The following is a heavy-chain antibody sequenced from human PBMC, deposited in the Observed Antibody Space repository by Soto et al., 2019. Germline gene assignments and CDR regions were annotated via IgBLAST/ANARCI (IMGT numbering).Heavy chain of an antibody. CDR3: AREDCSGGSCYYIDY. V-gene: IGHV4-59*01. Sequence: SETLSLTCTVSGGSISSYYWSWIRQPPGKGLEWIGYIYYSGSTNYNPSLKSRVTISVDTSKNQFSLKLSSVTAADTAVYYCAREDCSGGSCYYIDYWGQGTLVTVCS. D-gene: IGHD2-15*01. CDR1: GGSISSYY. J-gene: IGHJ4*02. CDR2: IYYSGST.